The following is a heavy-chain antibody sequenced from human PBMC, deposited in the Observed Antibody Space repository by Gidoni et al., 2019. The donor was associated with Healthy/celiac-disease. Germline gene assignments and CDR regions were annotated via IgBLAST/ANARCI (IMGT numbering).Heavy chain of an antibody. V-gene: IGHV3-23*01. J-gene: IGHJ4*02. CDR1: GFTFIRYS. Sequence: EVQLLESGGGLVQPGGSLRLSCAAAGFTFIRYSMRWVSQAPGKVMGWVSAISGSGGSTYYADSVKGRFTISRDNSKNTLYLQMNSLRAEDTAVYYCASEFGNVDYWGQGTLVTVSS. D-gene: IGHD1-1*01. CDR3: ASEFGNVDY. CDR2: ISGSGGST.